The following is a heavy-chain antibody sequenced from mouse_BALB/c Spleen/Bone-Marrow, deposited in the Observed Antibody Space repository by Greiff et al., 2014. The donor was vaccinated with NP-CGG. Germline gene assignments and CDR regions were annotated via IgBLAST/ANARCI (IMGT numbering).Heavy chain of an antibody. CDR2: ISSGSITI. CDR3: TRGGNWEDFDY. CDR1: GFSFSSFG. Sequence: DVMLVESGGGLVQPGGSRKLSCSASGFSFSSFGMHWVRQAPEKGLEWVAFISSGSITIFYADTVKGRFTISRDNPKNTLFLQMTRLRSEDTAMYYCTRGGNWEDFDYWGQGTTLTVSS. V-gene: IGHV5-17*02. D-gene: IGHD4-1*01. J-gene: IGHJ2*01.